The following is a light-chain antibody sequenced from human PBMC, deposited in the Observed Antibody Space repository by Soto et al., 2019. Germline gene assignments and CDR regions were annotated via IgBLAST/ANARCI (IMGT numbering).Light chain of an antibody. CDR3: QQRHWPWT. CDR1: QSVGSW. Sequence: IVLTQSPATLSLSPGERATLSCRASQSVGSWLAWYQQKPGQPPRLLIYDVSNRATGIPARFSGSGSGTGFTLTISSLDPEDFAVYYCQQRHWPWTFGQGTTVEVK. V-gene: IGKV3-11*01. CDR2: DVS. J-gene: IGKJ1*01.